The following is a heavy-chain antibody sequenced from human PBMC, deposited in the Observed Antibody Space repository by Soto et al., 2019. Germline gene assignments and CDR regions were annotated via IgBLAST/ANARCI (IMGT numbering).Heavy chain of an antibody. J-gene: IGHJ3*02. CDR1: GFSFSNYA. V-gene: IGHV3-23*01. CDR2: IDGPGENT. D-gene: IGHD1-1*01. CDR3: AKPVTAWYNDAFDM. Sequence: EVQLLESGGGLVQPGGSLRLYCAASGFSFSNYAMSWVRQAPGKGLEWVSAIDGPGENTHYADSVKGRFTFSRDNSKNTLYLQMKSLRAEDTAVYYCAKPVTAWYNDAFDMWGQGTRVTVSS.